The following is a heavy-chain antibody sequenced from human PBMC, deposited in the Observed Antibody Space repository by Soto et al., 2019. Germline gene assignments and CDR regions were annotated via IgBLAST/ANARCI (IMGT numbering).Heavy chain of an antibody. V-gene: IGHV3-30-3*01. CDR2: ISYDGSNK. Sequence: PGGSLRLSCAASGFTFSSYAMHWVRQAPGKGLEWVAVISYDGSNKYYADSVKGRFTISRDNSKNTLYLQMNSLRAEDTAVYYCAREARPPSSYFDYWGQGTLVTVSS. CDR1: GFTFSSYA. CDR3: AREARPPSSYFDY. J-gene: IGHJ4*02. D-gene: IGHD6-6*01.